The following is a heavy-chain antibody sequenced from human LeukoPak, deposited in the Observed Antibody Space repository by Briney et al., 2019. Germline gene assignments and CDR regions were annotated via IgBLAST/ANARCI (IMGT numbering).Heavy chain of an antibody. Sequence: RPGGSLRLSCAASEFTFSSYWMHWVRQAPGKGLVWVSRIYSDGSITTYTDSVKGRFTISRDNARNTLYLHMNSLRAEDTAVYYCARAPPSSGYAYHFDIWGKGTMVTVSS. D-gene: IGHD5-18*01. J-gene: IGHJ3*02. V-gene: IGHV3-74*03. CDR1: EFTFSSYW. CDR3: ARAPPSSGYAYHFDI. CDR2: IYSDGSIT.